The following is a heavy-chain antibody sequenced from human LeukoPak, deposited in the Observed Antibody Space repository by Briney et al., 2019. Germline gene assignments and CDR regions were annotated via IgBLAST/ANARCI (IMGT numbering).Heavy chain of an antibody. CDR1: GFTFSSYG. V-gene: IGHV3-30*18. Sequence: GRSLRLSCAASGFTFSSYGMHWVRQAPGKGLEWVAVISYDGSNKYYADSVEGRFTISRDNSKNTLYLQMNSLRAEDTAVYYCAKVVVPAAMSYYYYGMDVWGKGTTVTVSS. J-gene: IGHJ6*04. CDR2: ISYDGSNK. D-gene: IGHD2-2*01. CDR3: AKVVVPAAMSYYYYGMDV.